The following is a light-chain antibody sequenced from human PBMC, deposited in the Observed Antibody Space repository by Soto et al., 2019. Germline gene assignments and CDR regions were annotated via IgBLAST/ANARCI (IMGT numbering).Light chain of an antibody. CDR3: QHET. CDR2: GAS. V-gene: IGKV3-20*01. Sequence: EIVLTQSPGTLSLSPGERATLSCRASQSVTSNFLAWFQKKPGQAPRLLIYGASSRATGIPDRFSGSGSGTDFTLTISRVEPEDFAVYYCQHETFGQGTKLEIK. J-gene: IGKJ2*01. CDR1: QSVTSNF.